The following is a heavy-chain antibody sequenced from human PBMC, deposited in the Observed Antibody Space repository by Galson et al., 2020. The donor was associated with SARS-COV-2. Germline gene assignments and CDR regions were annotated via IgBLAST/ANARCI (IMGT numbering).Heavy chain of an antibody. CDR1: GGSISSGGYY. J-gene: IGHJ5*02. Sequence: ETSETLSLTCTVSGGSISSGGYYWSWIRQHPGKGLEWIGYIYYSGSTYYNPSLKSRVTISVDTSKNQFSLKLSSVTAADTAVYYCARSGITMIVVDRGEPNLNWFDPWGQGTLVTVSS. D-gene: IGHD3-22*01. V-gene: IGHV4-31*03. CDR2: IYYSGST. CDR3: ARSGITMIVVDRGEPNLNWFDP.